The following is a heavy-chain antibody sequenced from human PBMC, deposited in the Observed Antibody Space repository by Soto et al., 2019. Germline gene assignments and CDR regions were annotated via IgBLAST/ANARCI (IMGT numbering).Heavy chain of an antibody. V-gene: IGHV4-4*07. CDR3: ASLQNNSFDP. J-gene: IGHJ5*02. CDR2: IYMSGST. CDR1: GGSFSSNY. Sequence: SETLSPTCTVFGGSFSSNYWTWIRQTAGKGLEWIGRIYMSGSTNYNPSLKSRVTMSMDTSNNQSSLNLRFVTAADTAVYYCASLQNNSFDPWGQGTLVTVSS.